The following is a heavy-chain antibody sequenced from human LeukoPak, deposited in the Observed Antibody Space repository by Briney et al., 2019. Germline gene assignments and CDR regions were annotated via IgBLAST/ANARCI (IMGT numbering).Heavy chain of an antibody. J-gene: IGHJ4*02. CDR3: ARSSRSRVVISATLCDY. Sequence: ASVKVSCKASGYTFTSYGITWVRQAPGQGLEWMGWISAYNGNTNYAQKVQGRVTMTTDTSTNTAYMELRSLRSDDTAVYYCARSSRSRVVISATLCDYWGQGTLVTVSS. CDR2: ISAYNGNT. D-gene: IGHD2-15*01. CDR1: GYTFTSYG. V-gene: IGHV1-18*01.